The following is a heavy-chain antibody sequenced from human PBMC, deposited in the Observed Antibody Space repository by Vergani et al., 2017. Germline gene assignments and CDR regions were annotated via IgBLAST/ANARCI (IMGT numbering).Heavy chain of an antibody. CDR1: GFTFSSYE. CDR3: ARVVKVRGFSYFDY. Sequence: EVQLVESGGGLVQPGGSLRLSCAASGFTFSSYEMNWVRQAPGKGLEWVSYISSSGSTIYYADSVKGRFTISRDNAKNSLYLQMNSVRAEDTAVYYCARVVKVRGFSYFDYWGQGTLVTVSS. V-gene: IGHV3-48*03. CDR2: ISSSGSTI. J-gene: IGHJ4*02. D-gene: IGHD3-10*01.